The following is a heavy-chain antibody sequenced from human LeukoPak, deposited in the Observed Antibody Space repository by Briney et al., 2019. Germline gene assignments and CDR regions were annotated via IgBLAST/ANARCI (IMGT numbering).Heavy chain of an antibody. V-gene: IGHV3-30*02. D-gene: IGHD6-6*01. CDR1: GFTFSSYG. CDR3: AKGVIAARWYYYYMDV. Sequence: GGSLRLSCAASGFTFSSYGMHWVRQAPGKGLEWVAYIQYDGSNEQYADSVKGRFSISRDNSKNTLYLQMNSLRAEDTAVYYCAKGVIAARWYYYYMDVWGKGTTVTVSS. J-gene: IGHJ6*03. CDR2: IQYDGSNE.